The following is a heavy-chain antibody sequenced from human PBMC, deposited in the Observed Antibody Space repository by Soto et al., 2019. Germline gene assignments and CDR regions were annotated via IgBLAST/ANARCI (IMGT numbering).Heavy chain of an antibody. V-gene: IGHV3-30*03. D-gene: IGHD6-19*01. Sequence: QVQLVESGGGVVQPGRSLRLSCAASGFTFSSYGMHWVRQAPGKGLEWVAVISYDGSNKYYADSVKGRFTISRDNSKNTLYLQMNSLRAEDTAVYYCATYISGWYLTYYFDYWGQGTLVTVSS. CDR1: GFTFSSYG. J-gene: IGHJ4*02. CDR3: ATYISGWYLTYYFDY. CDR2: ISYDGSNK.